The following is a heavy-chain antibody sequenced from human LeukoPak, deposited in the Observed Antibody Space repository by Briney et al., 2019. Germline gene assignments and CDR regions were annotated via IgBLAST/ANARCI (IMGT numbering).Heavy chain of an antibody. J-gene: IGHJ6*03. Sequence: SEALSLTCSVSGGSITSGRYYWTWIRQAAGKELEWIGRLYTNDNTNYDPSLESRVSISVDTSKSQFYLQLTSVTAADTAVYFCARGVVTDDYYMDVWGKGITVIVSS. CDR3: ARGVVTDDYYMDV. CDR1: GGSITSGRYY. D-gene: IGHD2-21*02. V-gene: IGHV4-61*02. CDR2: LYTNDNT.